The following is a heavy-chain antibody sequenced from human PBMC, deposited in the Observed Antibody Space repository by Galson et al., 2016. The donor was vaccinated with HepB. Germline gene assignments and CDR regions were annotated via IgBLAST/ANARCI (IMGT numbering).Heavy chain of an antibody. V-gene: IGHV4-34*01. CDR2: IRHSGST. Sequence: ETLSLTCAAYGESFSGYYWSRIRQPPGKGLEWIGEIRHSGSTNYSPSLKSRVTISVDTSKNQFSLKLRSVTAADTAVYYCARGRLGGAANWGQGTLVTVSS. CDR1: GESFSGYY. J-gene: IGHJ4*02. D-gene: IGHD1-26*01. CDR3: ARGRLGGAAN.